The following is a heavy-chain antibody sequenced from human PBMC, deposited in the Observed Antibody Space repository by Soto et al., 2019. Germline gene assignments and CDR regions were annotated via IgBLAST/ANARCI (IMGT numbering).Heavy chain of an antibody. CDR1: GGSFSGYY. Sequence: PSETLSLTCAVYGGSFSGYYWSWIRQPPGKGLEWIGEINHSGSTNYNPSLKSRVTISVDTSKNQFSLKLSSVTAADTAVYYCARGRSSSSFGHERWFDPWGQGTLVTVSS. V-gene: IGHV4-34*01. CDR3: ARGRSSSSFGHERWFDP. J-gene: IGHJ5*02. CDR2: INHSGST. D-gene: IGHD3-3*02.